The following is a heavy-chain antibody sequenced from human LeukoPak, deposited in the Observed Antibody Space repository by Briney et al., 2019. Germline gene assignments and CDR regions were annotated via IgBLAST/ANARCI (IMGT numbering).Heavy chain of an antibody. D-gene: IGHD6-13*01. Sequence: GASVKVSCKASGYTFTGYYIHWVRQAPGQGLEWMGWINPNSGGTNYAQKFQGRVTMTRDTPISTAYMELSRLRSDDTAVYYCARASTYSSRMNWFDPWGQGTLVTVSS. CDR2: INPNSGGT. V-gene: IGHV1-2*02. CDR3: ARASTYSSRMNWFDP. CDR1: GYTFTGYY. J-gene: IGHJ5*02.